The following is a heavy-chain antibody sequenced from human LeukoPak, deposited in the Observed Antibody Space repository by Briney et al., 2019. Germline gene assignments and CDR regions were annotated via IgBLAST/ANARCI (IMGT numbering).Heavy chain of an antibody. CDR2: ISSSSSSI. CDR1: GFTFSSYS. CDR3: ARDLKYYDSSGFDY. J-gene: IGHJ4*02. V-gene: IGHV3-21*01. Sequence: PGGSPRLSCAASGFTFSSYSMNWVRQAPGKGPEWVSRISSSSSSIFYTDSVKGRFTISRDNAKNSLSLQMNSLRAEDTAVYYCARDLKYYDSSGFDYWGQGTLVTVSS. D-gene: IGHD3-22*01.